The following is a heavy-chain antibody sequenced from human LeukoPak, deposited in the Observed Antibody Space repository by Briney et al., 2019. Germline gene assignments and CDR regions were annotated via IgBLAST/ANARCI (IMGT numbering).Heavy chain of an antibody. Sequence: ASVKVSCKASGYTFTGYYMHWVRQAPGQGLEWMGWINPNSGGTNYAQKLQGRVTMTRDTSISTAYMELSSLRSEDTAVYYCAALDYGDYVFGPRYWYFDLWGRGTLVTVSS. V-gene: IGHV1-2*02. J-gene: IGHJ2*01. D-gene: IGHD4-17*01. CDR2: INPNSGGT. CDR3: AALDYGDYVFGPRYWYFDL. CDR1: GYTFTGYY.